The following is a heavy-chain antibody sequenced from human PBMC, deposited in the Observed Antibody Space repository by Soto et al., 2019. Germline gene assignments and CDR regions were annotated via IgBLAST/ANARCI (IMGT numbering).Heavy chain of an antibody. CDR1: GFSLSSSGVG. V-gene: IGHV2-5*01. CDR2: IYWNDDK. J-gene: IGHJ4*02. Sequence: QITLKESGPTLVKPTQTLTLTCIFSGFSLSSSGVGVGWIRQPPGQSLEWLGLIYWNDDKRYSPSVKSRLNITKDTSKNQVVLTMINMDPVDTATYLCARWTLGGSYWYFDNWGPGTLVTVSA. CDR3: ARWTLGGSYWYFDN. D-gene: IGHD1-26*01.